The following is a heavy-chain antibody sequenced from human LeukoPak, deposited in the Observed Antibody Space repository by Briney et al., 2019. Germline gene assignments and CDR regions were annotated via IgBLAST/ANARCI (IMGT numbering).Heavy chain of an antibody. V-gene: IGHV3-53*01. CDR3: ASGYLPFDY. CDR1: GFTVSSKD. CDR2: IYSGGST. J-gene: IGHJ4*02. D-gene: IGHD5-18*01. Sequence: GGSLRLSCAASGFTVSSKDMSWVRQAPGKGLEWVSVIYSGGSTYYADSVKGRFTISSDNSKTTLYLQTNTLRAEDTAVYYCASGYLPFDYWGQGTLVTVSS.